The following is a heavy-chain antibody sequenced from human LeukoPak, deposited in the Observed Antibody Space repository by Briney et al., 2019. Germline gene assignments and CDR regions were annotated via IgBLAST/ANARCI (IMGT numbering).Heavy chain of an antibody. CDR3: ARVGSTVKVVDY. V-gene: IGHV1-46*03. J-gene: IGHJ4*02. CDR2: IDPSGGST. D-gene: IGHD4-11*01. CDR1: GYTFTSYY. Sequence: ASVKVSCKASGYTFTSYYMHWVRQAPGQGLEWMGIIDPSGGSTSYAQKFQGRVTMTRDTSTSTVYMELSSLRSEDTAVYYCARVGSTVKVVDYWGQGTLVTVSS.